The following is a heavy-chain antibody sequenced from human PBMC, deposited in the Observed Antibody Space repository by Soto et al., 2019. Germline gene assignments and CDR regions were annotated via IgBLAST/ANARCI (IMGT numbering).Heavy chain of an antibody. J-gene: IGHJ4*02. V-gene: IGHV4-30-4*01. Sequence: SETLSLTCTVSGGSSSSGDYYWSWIRQPPGKGLEWIGYIYYSGSTYYNPSLESRVTISVDTSKNQFSLKLSSVTAADTAVYYCARAPYYYDSSGYYDYFDYWGPGILVTVSS. CDR1: GGSSSSGDYY. CDR3: ARAPYYYDSSGYYDYFDY. D-gene: IGHD3-22*01. CDR2: IYYSGST.